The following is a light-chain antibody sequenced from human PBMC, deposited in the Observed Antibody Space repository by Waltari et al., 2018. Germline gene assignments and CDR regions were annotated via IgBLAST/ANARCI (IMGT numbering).Light chain of an antibody. J-gene: IGLJ1*01. CDR2: EVN. V-gene: IGLV2-14*01. CDR1: SSDVGGYNY. CDR3: TSYTSSITYV. Sequence: QSALTQPASVSGSPGQSIPLSCTGTSSDVGGYNYVPWYQQHPGKAPKLMIYEVNNRPSGVSDRFSGSKSGNTASLTISGLQAEDEADYYCTSYTSSITYVFGTGTKVTVL.